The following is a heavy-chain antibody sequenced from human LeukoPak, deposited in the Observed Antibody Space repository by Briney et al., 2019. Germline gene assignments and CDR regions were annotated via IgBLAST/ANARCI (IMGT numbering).Heavy chain of an antibody. CDR3: ARGPVRDDGLTGISYYFGLDV. D-gene: IGHD2-21*02. CDR1: GGSFTDYF. J-gene: IGHJ6*02. Sequence: SETLSLTCAVYGGSFTDYFWSWIRHLPGKGLEWIGEIHHRAGSNYNPSLWGRGTISADTSKNQFSLHLTSVTAADTATFYCARGPVRDDGLTGISYYFGLDVWGHGTTVTVFS. CDR2: IHHRAGS. V-gene: IGHV4-34*01.